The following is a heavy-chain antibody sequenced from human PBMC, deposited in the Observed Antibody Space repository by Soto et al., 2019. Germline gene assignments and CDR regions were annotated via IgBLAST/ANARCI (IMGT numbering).Heavy chain of an antibody. CDR2: IIPIFGTA. Sequence: SVKVSCKASGGTFSSYAISWVRQAPGQGLEWMGGIIPIFGTANYAQKFQGRVTITADESTSTAYMELSRLRSDDTAVYHCAREYSSSSEYDYYYGMDVWGQGTTVTVSS. CDR3: AREYSSSSEYDYYYGMDV. D-gene: IGHD6-6*01. J-gene: IGHJ6*02. V-gene: IGHV1-69*13. CDR1: GGTFSSYA.